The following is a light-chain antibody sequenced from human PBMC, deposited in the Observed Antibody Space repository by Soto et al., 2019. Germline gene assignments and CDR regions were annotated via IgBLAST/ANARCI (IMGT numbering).Light chain of an antibody. CDR1: SNDVGGYNY. CDR2: KVN. V-gene: IGLV2-8*01. Sequence: QSALTQPPSASGSPGQSVTISCTGTSNDVGGYNYVSWFQQHPGKAPKLMIYKVNERPSGVPDRFSGSKSGNTASLTVSGLQAEDEADYYCSSFAGGDIPRVFGGGTKLTVL. CDR3: SSFAGGDIPRV. J-gene: IGLJ2*01.